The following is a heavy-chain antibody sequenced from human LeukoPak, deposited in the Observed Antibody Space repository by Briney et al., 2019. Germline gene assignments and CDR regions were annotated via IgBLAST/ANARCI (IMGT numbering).Heavy chain of an antibody. J-gene: IGHJ4*02. CDR2: IYHSGST. CDR1: GYSISSGYY. Sequence: SETLSLTXGVPGYSISSGYYWGWIRQPPGKGLEWIGSIYHSGSTYYNPSLKSRVTISVDTSKNQFSLKLSSVTAADTAVYYCARRGGAARSYYFDYWGQGTLVTVSS. V-gene: IGHV4-38-2*01. D-gene: IGHD6-6*01. CDR3: ARRGGAARSYYFDY.